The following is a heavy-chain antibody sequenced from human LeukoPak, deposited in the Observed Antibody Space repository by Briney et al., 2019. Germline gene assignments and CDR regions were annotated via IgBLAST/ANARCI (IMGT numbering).Heavy chain of an antibody. V-gene: IGHV3-48*01. J-gene: IGHJ6*03. CDR3: ARARGYSYGYLRLSYYYMDV. Sequence: PGGSLRLSCAASGFTFSSYGMTWVRQAPGKGLEWVSYISSSSSTIYYADSVKGRFTISRDNAKNSLYLQLNSLRAEDTAVYYCARARGYSYGYLRLSYYYMDVWGKGTTVTVSS. CDR2: ISSSSSTI. CDR1: GFTFSSYG. D-gene: IGHD5-18*01.